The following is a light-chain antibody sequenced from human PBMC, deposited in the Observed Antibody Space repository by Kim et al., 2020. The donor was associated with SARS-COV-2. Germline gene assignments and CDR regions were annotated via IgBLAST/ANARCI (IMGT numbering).Light chain of an antibody. J-gene: IGKJ4*01. V-gene: IGKV1-39*01. CDR1: QSITND. CDR2: SAS. Sequence: SVGDRFIITCRADQSITNDLNWYPQKPGKVPNVLFYSASRLQGGVPSRFSGSGSGTDFTLTISSLQPEDFATYYCHQTYSLPRTFGGGTKVDIK. CDR3: HQTYSLPRT.